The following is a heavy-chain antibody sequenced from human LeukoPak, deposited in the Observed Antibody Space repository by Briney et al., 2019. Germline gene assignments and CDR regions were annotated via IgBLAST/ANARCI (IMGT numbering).Heavy chain of an antibody. Sequence: PSETLSLTCTVSGGSISSSSYYWGWIRQPPGKGLEWIGSIYYSGSTYYNPSLKSRVTISVDTSKNQFSLKLSSVTAADTAVYYCASTNPNNWNDAYYFDYWGQGTLVTVSS. CDR2: IYYSGST. J-gene: IGHJ4*02. CDR3: ASTNPNNWNDAYYFDY. V-gene: IGHV4-39*07. D-gene: IGHD1-20*01. CDR1: GGSISSSSYY.